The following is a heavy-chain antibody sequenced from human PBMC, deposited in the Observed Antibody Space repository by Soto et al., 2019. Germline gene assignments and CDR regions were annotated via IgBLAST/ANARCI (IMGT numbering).Heavy chain of an antibody. CDR1: GFTFTSSA. CDR2: IVVGSGNT. J-gene: IGHJ4*02. CDR3: AALDPGYSSGWTDY. Sequence: ASVKVSCKASGFTFTSSAVQWVRQARGQRLEWIGWIVVGSGNTNYAQKFQERVTITRDMSTSTAYMELSSLRSEDTAVYYCAALDPGYSSGWTDYWGQGTLVTVSS. D-gene: IGHD6-19*01. V-gene: IGHV1-58*01.